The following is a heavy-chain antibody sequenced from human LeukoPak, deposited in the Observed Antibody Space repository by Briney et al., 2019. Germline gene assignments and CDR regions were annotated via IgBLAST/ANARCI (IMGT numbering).Heavy chain of an antibody. CDR1: GFTFDSYA. Sequence: GGSLRLSCAASGFTFDSYAMPWVRQAPGKGLEWVSSISGGGGITNYADSVKGRFTISRDNSKYTLFLQMNSLRAEDTAVYYCAKYGVDCSSTSCYPLYYMDVWGKGTTVTVSS. CDR2: ISGGGGIT. J-gene: IGHJ6*03. CDR3: AKYGVDCSSTSCYPLYYMDV. V-gene: IGHV3-23*01. D-gene: IGHD2-2*01.